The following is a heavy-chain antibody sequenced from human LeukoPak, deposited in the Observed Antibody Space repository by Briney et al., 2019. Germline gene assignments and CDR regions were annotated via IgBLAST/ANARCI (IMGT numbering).Heavy chain of an antibody. D-gene: IGHD2-21*01. V-gene: IGHV3-7*02. J-gene: IGHJ4*02. CDR2: IKKDGSEK. Sequence: GGSLRLSCAVSGFAFSRHWVNWVRQAPGKGLEWVATIKKDGSEKYYVDSAKGRFTISRDNANNSLYLQMNSLRAEDTAVYYCARLFSTAHYWGQGTLVTVSS. CDR1: GFAFSRHW. CDR3: ARLFSTAHY.